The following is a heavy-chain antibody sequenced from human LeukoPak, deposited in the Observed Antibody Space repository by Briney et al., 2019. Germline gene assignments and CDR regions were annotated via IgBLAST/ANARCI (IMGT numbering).Heavy chain of an antibody. V-gene: IGHV4-59*01. D-gene: IGHD4-17*01. CDR3: ASSGTVTEYYFDY. CDR2: IYYSGST. Sequence: PSETLSLTCTVSGGSISSYYWSWIRQPPRKGLEWIGYIYYSGSTNYNPSLKSRVTISVDTSKNQFSLKLSSVTAADTAVYYCASSGTVTEYYFDYWGQGTLVTVSS. J-gene: IGHJ4*02. CDR1: GGSISSYY.